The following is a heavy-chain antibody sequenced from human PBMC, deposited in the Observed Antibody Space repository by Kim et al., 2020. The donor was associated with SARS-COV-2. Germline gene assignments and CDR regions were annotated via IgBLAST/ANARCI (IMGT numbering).Heavy chain of an antibody. CDR2: IYSNNNT. CDR1: GFTVSSNY. Sequence: GGSLRLSCAASGFTVSSNYMSWVRQAPGKGLEWVSVIYSNNNTYYADSVKGRFTISRDNSKNTLSLQMNSLRAEDTAVFFCAGGLWFGELFDYWGQGTLVTVSS. J-gene: IGHJ4*02. D-gene: IGHD3-10*01. CDR3: AGGLWFGELFDY. V-gene: IGHV3-53*01.